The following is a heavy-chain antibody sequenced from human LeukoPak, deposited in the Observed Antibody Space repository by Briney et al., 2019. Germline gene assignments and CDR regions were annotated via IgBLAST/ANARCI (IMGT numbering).Heavy chain of an antibody. J-gene: IGHJ5*02. CDR1: GGSFRGYY. CDR3: ARGQMGRFLEWLYPSYNWFDP. CDR2: INHSGST. Sequence: SETLSLTCAVYGGSFRGYYWSWIRQPPGKGLEWIGEINHSGSTNYNPSLKSRVTISVDTSKNKFSLKLSSVTAADTAVYYCARGQMGRFLEWLYPSYNWFDPWGQGTLVTVSS. D-gene: IGHD3-3*01. V-gene: IGHV4-34*01.